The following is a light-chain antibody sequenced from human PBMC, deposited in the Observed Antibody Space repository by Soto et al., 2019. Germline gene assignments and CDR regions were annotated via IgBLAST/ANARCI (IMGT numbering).Light chain of an antibody. J-gene: IGKJ5*01. CDR2: DTS. CDR3: QQRSNWPIT. V-gene: IGKV3-11*01. CDR1: QSVSNF. Sequence: EIVLTQSPATLSFSPGKRATLSCRASQSVSNFLAWYQQKPGQAPKLLIYDTSNRATGIPARFSGSGSETDFTLTINNLEPEDFAVYYCQQRSNWPITFGQGTRLEIK.